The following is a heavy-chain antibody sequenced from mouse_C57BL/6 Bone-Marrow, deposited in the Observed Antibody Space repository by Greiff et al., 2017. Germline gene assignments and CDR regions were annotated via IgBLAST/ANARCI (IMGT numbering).Heavy chain of an antibody. CDR3: ARSGDYDLYYAMDY. V-gene: IGHV1-72*01. D-gene: IGHD2-4*01. CDR1: GYTFTSYW. J-gene: IGHJ4*01. CDR2: IDPNSGGT. Sequence: QLQQPGAELVKPGASVKLSCKASGYTFTSYWMHWVKQRPGRGLEWIGRIDPNSGGTKYNEKFKSKATLTVDKPSSPAYMQLSSLTSEDSAVYYCARSGDYDLYYAMDYWGQGTSVTVSS.